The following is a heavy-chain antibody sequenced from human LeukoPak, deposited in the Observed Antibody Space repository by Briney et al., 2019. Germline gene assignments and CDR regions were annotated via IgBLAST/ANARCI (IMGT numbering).Heavy chain of an antibody. Sequence: GGSLRLSCAASGFTFSNYGMHWVRQAPGKGLEWVSAMSSTSGHKYYADSVKGRFTISRDNAKNSLYLQMNSLRAEDTAVYYCARSIAVTLPDYWGQGTLVTVS. CDR2: MSSTSGHK. D-gene: IGHD6-19*01. J-gene: IGHJ4*02. V-gene: IGHV3-21*01. CDR3: ARSIAVTLPDY. CDR1: GFTFSNYG.